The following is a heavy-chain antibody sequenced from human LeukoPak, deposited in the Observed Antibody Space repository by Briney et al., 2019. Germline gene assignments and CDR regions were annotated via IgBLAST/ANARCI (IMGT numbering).Heavy chain of an antibody. V-gene: IGHV4-59*01. J-gene: IGHJ4*02. CDR2: IYYSGST. CDR3: ARSRGYSYGIFDY. CDR1: GGSISSYY. D-gene: IGHD5-18*01. Sequence: SETLSLTCTVSGGSISSYYWSWIRQPPGKGLEWIGYIYYSGSTNYNPSLKSRVTISVDTSKNQFSLKLSSVTAADTAVYYCARSRGYSYGIFDYWGQGTLVTVSS.